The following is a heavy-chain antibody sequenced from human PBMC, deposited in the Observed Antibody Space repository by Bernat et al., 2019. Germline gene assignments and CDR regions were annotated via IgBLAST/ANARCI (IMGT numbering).Heavy chain of an antibody. CDR1: GFTFSNAW. Sequence: EVQLVESGGGLVKPGGSLRLSCAASGFTFSNAWMNWVRQAPGKGLEWVGRIKSKTDGGTTDYAAPVKGRFTISRDNAKTSLYLQMNSLRAEDTAVYYCARVGATVTPYYYYYGMDVWGQGTTVTVSS. J-gene: IGHJ6*02. CDR3: ARVGATVTPYYYYYGMDV. D-gene: IGHD4-17*01. V-gene: IGHV3-15*07. CDR2: IKSKTDGGTT.